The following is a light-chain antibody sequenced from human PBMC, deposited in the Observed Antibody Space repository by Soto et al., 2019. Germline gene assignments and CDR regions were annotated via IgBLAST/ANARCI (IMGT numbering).Light chain of an antibody. CDR2: GAS. Sequence: FTQSHSTLPFPTGEGYNLSCRASQSVSSDLAWYQQKPGRAPRLLIYGASTRATGVPARFSGSGSGTEFTLTISSLQPEDFAAYYCQQVNISPLNFGGGTKVEIK. J-gene: IGKJ4*01. CDR3: QQVNISPLN. V-gene: IGKV3-15*01. CDR1: QSVSSD.